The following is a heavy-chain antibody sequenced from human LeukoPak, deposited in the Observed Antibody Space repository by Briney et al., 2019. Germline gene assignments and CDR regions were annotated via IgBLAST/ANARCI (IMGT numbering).Heavy chain of an antibody. Sequence: ASVKVSCKAFGYTFTSNYMHWVRQAPGQGPEWMGVISPSGGSTTYAQKFQGRVTLTRDMSTSTDYLELSSLRSEDTAVYYCARDQSYYDSSGYYDPGAFDIWGQGTMVTVSS. V-gene: IGHV1-46*01. CDR1: GYTFTSNY. CDR2: ISPSGGST. D-gene: IGHD3-22*01. J-gene: IGHJ3*02. CDR3: ARDQSYYDSSGYYDPGAFDI.